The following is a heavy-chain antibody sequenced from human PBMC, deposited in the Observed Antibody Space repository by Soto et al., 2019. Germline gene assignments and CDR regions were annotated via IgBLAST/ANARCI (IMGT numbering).Heavy chain of an antibody. D-gene: IGHD5-12*01. Sequence: QVQLQQWGAGLLKPSETLSLTCAVHGESFSGYYWSWIRQPPGKGLEWIGEINHSGNTNYNTSLKSRLTMSVDTSKNQISLKVKSVTAADTAVYYCAGNIVATISAFDKWGQGTLVTVSS. V-gene: IGHV4-34*01. CDR1: GESFSGYY. CDR3: AGNIVATISAFDK. CDR2: INHSGNT. J-gene: IGHJ4*02.